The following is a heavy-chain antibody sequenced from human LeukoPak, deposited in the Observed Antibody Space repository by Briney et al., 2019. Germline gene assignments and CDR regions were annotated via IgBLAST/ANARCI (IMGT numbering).Heavy chain of an antibody. D-gene: IGHD6-19*01. Sequence: GASVKVSCKASGYTFTGYYMHWVRQAPGQGLEWMGWINPNSGGTNYAQKFQGRVTMTRDTSISTAYMELSRLRSDDTAVYYCARGSSGWYTELDAFDIWGQGTMVTVSS. CDR2: INPNSGGT. CDR3: ARGSSGWYTELDAFDI. J-gene: IGHJ3*02. CDR1: GYTFTGYY. V-gene: IGHV1-2*02.